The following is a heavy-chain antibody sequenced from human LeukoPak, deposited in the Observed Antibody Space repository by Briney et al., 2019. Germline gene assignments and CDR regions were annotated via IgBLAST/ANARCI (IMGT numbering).Heavy chain of an antibody. Sequence: GGSLRLSCAAFGFTFSSYWMSWVRQAPGKGLEWVANIKQDGSEKYYMDSVKGRFTISRDTAKNSLYLQMNSLRAEDTAVYYCARGYSGYDWAPDYWGQGTLVTVSS. J-gene: IGHJ4*02. CDR3: ARGYSGYDWAPDY. CDR2: IKQDGSEK. V-gene: IGHV3-7*04. D-gene: IGHD5-12*01. CDR1: GFTFSSYW.